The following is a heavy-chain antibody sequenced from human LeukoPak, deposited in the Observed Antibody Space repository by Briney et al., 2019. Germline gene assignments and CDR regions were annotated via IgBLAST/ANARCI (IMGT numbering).Heavy chain of an antibody. J-gene: IGHJ4*02. CDR1: GFTFSSYG. V-gene: IGHV3-30*02. CDR3: VRDNPRCCGVIPTNIDDY. CDR2: IRYDGSNK. Sequence: GGSLRLSCAASGFTFSSYGMHWVRQAPGKGLEWVAFIRYDGSNKYYADSVKGRFTISRDNSKNTLYLQMNSLRAEDTAVYYCVRDNPRCCGVIPTNIDDYWGQGTLVTVSS. D-gene: IGHD2-21*01.